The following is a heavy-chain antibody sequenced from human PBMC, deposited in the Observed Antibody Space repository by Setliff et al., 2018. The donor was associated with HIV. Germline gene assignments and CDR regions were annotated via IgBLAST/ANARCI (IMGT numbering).Heavy chain of an antibody. V-gene: IGHV1-46*01. J-gene: IGHJ4*02. CDR3: ARDPGYSTSWYYFDY. Sequence: ASVKVSCKASGYTFTSDYMHWVRQAPGQGLEWIGIINPSGGSTSYAQRFQGRVTMTRDTSTSTVYMELSSLRSEDTAVYYCARDPGYSTSWYYFDYWGQGTLVTVSS. CDR1: GYTFTSDY. D-gene: IGHD6-13*01. CDR2: INPSGGST.